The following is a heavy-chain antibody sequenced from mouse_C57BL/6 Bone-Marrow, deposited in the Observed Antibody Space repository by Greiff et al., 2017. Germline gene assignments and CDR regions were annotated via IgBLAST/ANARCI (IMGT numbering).Heavy chain of an antibody. V-gene: IGHV1-85*01. D-gene: IGHD1-1*01. CDR1: GYTFTSYD. Sequence: VMLVESGPELVKPGASVKLSCKASGYTFTSYDINWVKQRPGQGLEWIGWIYPRDGSTKYNEKFKGKATLTVDTSSSPAYMELHRLTSEDSAVYFCARLEFDGSSGDWYFDVWGTGTTVTVSS. CDR2: IYPRDGST. CDR3: ARLEFDGSSGDWYFDV. J-gene: IGHJ1*03.